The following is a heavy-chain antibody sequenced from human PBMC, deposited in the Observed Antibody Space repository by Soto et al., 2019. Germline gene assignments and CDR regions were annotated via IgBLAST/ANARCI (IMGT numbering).Heavy chain of an antibody. D-gene: IGHD2-15*01. CDR1: GFTFSSYW. V-gene: IGHV3-7*04. Sequence: PGGSLRLSCAASGFTFSSYWMSWVRQAPGKGLEWVANIKQDGSEKYYVDSVKGRFTISRDNAKNSLYLQMNSLRAEDTAVYYCARVIVVPVGDDAFDSWGQGTMVTVSS. J-gene: IGHJ3*02. CDR3: ARVIVVPVGDDAFDS. CDR2: IKQDGSEK.